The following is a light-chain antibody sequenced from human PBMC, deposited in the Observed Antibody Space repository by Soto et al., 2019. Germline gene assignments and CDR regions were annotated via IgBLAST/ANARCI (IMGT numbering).Light chain of an antibody. CDR1: ISNIGSNP. Sequence: QSVLTQPPSASGTPGQRVTISCSGGISNIGSNPVYWHQHLPGTAPKPLVYRNNQRPSGVPDRLSDFKSGTSAFLAISGLRSEDEADYYCAAWDDWRSAYVLGTGTKVTLL. CDR2: RNN. CDR3: AAWDDWRSAYV. J-gene: IGLJ1*01. V-gene: IGLV1-47*01.